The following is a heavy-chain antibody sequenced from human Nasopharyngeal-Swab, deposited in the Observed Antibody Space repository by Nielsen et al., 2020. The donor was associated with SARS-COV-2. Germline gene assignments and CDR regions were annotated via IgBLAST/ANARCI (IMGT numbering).Heavy chain of an antibody. D-gene: IGHD5-18*01. V-gene: IGHV3-74*01. CDR1: GFTFSSYW. CDR3: ARNTAMALFYYYYYMDV. J-gene: IGHJ6*03. Sequence: GESLKISCAASGFTFSSYWMHWVRQAPGKGLVWVSRINSDGSSTGYADTVKGRFTISRDNSKNTLYLQMNSLRAEDTAVYYCARNTAMALFYYYYYMDVWGKGTTVTVSS. CDR2: INSDGSST.